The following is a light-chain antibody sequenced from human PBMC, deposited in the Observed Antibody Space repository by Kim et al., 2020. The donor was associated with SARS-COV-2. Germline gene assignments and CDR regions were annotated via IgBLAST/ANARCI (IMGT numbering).Light chain of an antibody. CDR1: QSISSY. V-gene: IGKV1-39*01. CDR3: QQSYSTPRYT. CDR2: GAS. J-gene: IGKJ2*01. Sequence: ASAGDRVTITCRASQSISSYLNWYQQKPGKAPKLLIYGASSLQSGVPSRFSGSGSGTDFTLTISSLQPEDFATYYCQQSYSTPRYTFGQGTKLEI.